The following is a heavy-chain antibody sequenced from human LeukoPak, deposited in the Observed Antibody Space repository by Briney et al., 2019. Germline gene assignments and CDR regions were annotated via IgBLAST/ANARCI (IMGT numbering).Heavy chain of an antibody. D-gene: IGHD1-26*01. J-gene: IGHJ6*02. CDR2: INWNGGGT. Sequence: QTGGSLRLSCAATGYSFKDYGMHWVRQPPGKGLEWVSAINWNGGGTDYADSVKGRFTIFRDNAKNSLYLQLGSLRPEGTALYYCAKHLTATNTYIFFGLDVWGQGTSVTVSS. CDR1: GYSFKDYG. V-gene: IGHV3-9*01. CDR3: AKHLTATNTYIFFGLDV.